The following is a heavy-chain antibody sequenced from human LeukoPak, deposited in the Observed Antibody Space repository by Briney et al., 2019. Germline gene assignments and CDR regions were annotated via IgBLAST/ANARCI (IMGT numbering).Heavy chain of an antibody. CDR2: IYYSGST. J-gene: IGHJ3*02. CDR3: ARGQWLPIDAFDI. CDR1: GGSINNYY. D-gene: IGHD6-19*01. Sequence: SETLSLTCTVSGGSINNYYWSWIRQPPGKGLEWIGNIYYSGSTNYSPSLKSRVTISVDTSKNQFSLKLSSVTAADTAVYYCARGQWLPIDAFDIWSQGTMDTVSS. V-gene: IGHV4-59*01.